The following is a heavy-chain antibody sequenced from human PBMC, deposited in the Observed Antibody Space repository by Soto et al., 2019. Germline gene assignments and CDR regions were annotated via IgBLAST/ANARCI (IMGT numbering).Heavy chain of an antibody. CDR1: GYSFTSYW. V-gene: IGHV5-51*01. Sequence: GESLKISCKGSGYSFTSYWIGWVRQMPGKGLEWMGIIYPGDSDTRYSPSFQGQVTISADKSIGTAYLQWSSLKASDTAMYYCARHRYYYDSSGYYSFDYWGQGTLVTVSS. CDR3: ARHRYYYDSSGYYSFDY. D-gene: IGHD3-22*01. CDR2: IYPGDSDT. J-gene: IGHJ4*02.